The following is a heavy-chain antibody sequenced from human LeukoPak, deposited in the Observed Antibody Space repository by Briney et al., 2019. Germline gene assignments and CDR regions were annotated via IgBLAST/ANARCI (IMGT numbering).Heavy chain of an antibody. Sequence: PSWTLSLTCAVSGGSHSSNNWRNWVRQPPGKGLEWIGEIYHSGSANDRSSLKSRVTISVDKSKNQFSLKLSSVTAADTAVYYCARVGAVAGNPYYFDYWGQGTLVTVSS. D-gene: IGHD6-19*01. CDR1: GGSHSSNNW. CDR2: IYHSGSA. J-gene: IGHJ4*02. V-gene: IGHV4-4*02. CDR3: ARVGAVAGNPYYFDY.